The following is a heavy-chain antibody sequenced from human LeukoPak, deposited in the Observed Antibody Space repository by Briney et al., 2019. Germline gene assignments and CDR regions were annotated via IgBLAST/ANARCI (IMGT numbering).Heavy chain of an antibody. CDR2: ISYDGSNK. V-gene: IGHV3-30*18. CDR1: GFTFSSYG. D-gene: IGHD6-13*01. CDR3: AKVAYSSTHFDY. Sequence: GGSLRLSCAASGFTFSSYGMHWVRQAPGKGLEWVAVISYDGSNKYYADSVKGRFTISRDNSKNTLYLQMNSLRAEDTAVYYCAKVAYSSTHFDYWGQGTLVTVSS. J-gene: IGHJ4*02.